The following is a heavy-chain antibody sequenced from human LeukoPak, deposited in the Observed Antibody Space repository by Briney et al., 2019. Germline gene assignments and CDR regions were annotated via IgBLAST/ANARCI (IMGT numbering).Heavy chain of an antibody. V-gene: IGHV4-4*02. J-gene: IGHJ4*02. Sequence: SGTLSLTCAVSGGSISSSNWWSWVRQPPGKGLEWIGEIYHSGSTNYNPSLKSRVTISVDESKNQFSLKLSSVTAADTAVYYYARAVGYSYGYEFAYWGQGTLVTVSS. D-gene: IGHD5-18*01. CDR2: IYHSGST. CDR3: ARAVGYSYGYEFAY. CDR1: GGSISSSNW.